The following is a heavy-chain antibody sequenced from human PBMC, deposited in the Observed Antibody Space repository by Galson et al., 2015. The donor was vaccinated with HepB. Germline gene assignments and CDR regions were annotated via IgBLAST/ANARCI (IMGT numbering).Heavy chain of an antibody. J-gene: IGHJ2*01. Sequence: LTCAVYGGSFSGYYWSWIRQPPGKGLEWIGEINHSGSTNYNPSLKSRVTISVDTSKNQFSLKLSSVTAADTAVYYCARDGGGNPPGYFDLWGRGTLVTVSS. CDR2: INHSGST. CDR3: ARDGGGNPPGYFDL. V-gene: IGHV4-34*01. D-gene: IGHD4-23*01. CDR1: GGSFSGYY.